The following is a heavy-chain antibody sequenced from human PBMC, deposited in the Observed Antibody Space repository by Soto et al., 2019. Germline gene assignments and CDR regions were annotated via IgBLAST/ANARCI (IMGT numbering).Heavy chain of an antibody. CDR1: GFTFSNFA. J-gene: IGHJ4*02. CDR3: AKRKLPQSTCEGLDY. V-gene: IGHV3-23*01. Sequence: EVQLLESGGGLAQPGGSLRLSCVGSGFTFSNFAIMWVRQAPGKGLQWVSGIGSSGADTYYTDSVKGRFTVSRDNSKNTVYLQMNSLRDEDTAKYYCAKRKLPQSTCEGLDYGGQGTLVTVSS. D-gene: IGHD2-21*01. CDR2: IGSSGADT.